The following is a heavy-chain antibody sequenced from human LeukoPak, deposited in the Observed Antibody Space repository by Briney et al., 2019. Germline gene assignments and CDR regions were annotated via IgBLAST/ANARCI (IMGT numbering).Heavy chain of an antibody. Sequence: ASVKVSCKASGYTFTGYYMHWVRQAPGQGLEWMGWINPNSGGTNYAQKFQGRATMTRDTSISTAYMELSRLRSDDTAVYYCAREPLTFGGVIVPLGHFDYWGQGTLVTVSS. V-gene: IGHV1-2*02. J-gene: IGHJ4*02. CDR2: INPNSGGT. CDR3: AREPLTFGGVIVPLGHFDY. D-gene: IGHD3-16*02. CDR1: GYTFTGYY.